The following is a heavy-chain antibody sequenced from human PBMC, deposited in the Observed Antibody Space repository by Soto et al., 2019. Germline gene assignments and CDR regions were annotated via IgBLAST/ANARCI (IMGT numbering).Heavy chain of an antibody. CDR2: ISSSGSTI. V-gene: IGHV3-11*01. Sequence: QVQLLDSGGGVVQPGRSLRLSCAASGFTFSDYYMSWIRQAPGKGLEWVSYISSSGSTIYYADSVKGRFTISRDNAKNSLYLQMNSLRAEDTAVYYCARRIRNSRGYLQARRWDWGQGTLVTVSS. J-gene: IGHJ4*02. CDR1: GFTFSDYY. CDR3: ARRIRNSRGYLQARRWD. D-gene: IGHD3-22*01.